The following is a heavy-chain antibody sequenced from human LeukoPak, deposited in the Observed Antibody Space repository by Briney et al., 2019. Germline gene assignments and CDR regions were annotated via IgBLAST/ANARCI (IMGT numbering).Heavy chain of an antibody. V-gene: IGHV1-2*02. Sequence: ASVKVSCKASGYTFTGYYMHWVRQAPGQGLEWMGWINPNSGGTNCAQKFQGRVTMTRDTSISTAYMELSRLRSDDTAVYYCARDTVNSYYMDVWGKGTTVTVSS. D-gene: IGHD4-17*01. CDR1: GYTFTGYY. J-gene: IGHJ6*03. CDR2: INPNSGGT. CDR3: ARDTVNSYYMDV.